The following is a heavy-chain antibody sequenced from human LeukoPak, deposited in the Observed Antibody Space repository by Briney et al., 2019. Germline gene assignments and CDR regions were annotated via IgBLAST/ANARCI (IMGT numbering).Heavy chain of an antibody. D-gene: IGHD1-14*01. V-gene: IGHV3-48*03. Sequence: GGSLRLSCAASGFTFSSYEMNWVRQAPGKGLEWVSYISSSDSTIYYADSVKGRFTISRDNAKNSLYLQMNSLRAEDTAVYYCARVTSQSGNWGQGTLVTVSS. CDR3: ARVTSQSGN. CDR1: GFTFSSYE. CDR2: ISSSDSTI. J-gene: IGHJ4*02.